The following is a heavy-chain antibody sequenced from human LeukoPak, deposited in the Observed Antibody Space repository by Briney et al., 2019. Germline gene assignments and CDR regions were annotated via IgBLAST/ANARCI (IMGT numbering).Heavy chain of an antibody. J-gene: IGHJ4*02. D-gene: IGHD5-18*01. CDR3: ARPDEDRGYSYGYNY. V-gene: IGHV1-69*13. Sequence: SVKVSCKASGGTFSSYAISWVRQAPGQGLEWMGGIIPIFGTANYAQKFQGRVTITADESTSTAYMELSSLRSKDTAVYYCARPDEDRGYSYGYNYWGQGTLVTVSS. CDR2: IIPIFGTA. CDR1: GGTFSSYA.